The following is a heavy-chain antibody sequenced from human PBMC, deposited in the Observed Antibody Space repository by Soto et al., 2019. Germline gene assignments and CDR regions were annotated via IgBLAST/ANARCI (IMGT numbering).Heavy chain of an antibody. CDR3: NRGSDFWSFFEFDP. CDR2: IRSKANSYAT. D-gene: IGHD3-3*01. J-gene: IGHJ5*02. V-gene: IGHV3-73*02. CDR1: GFTFSGSA. Sequence: EVQLVESGGGLVQPGGSLKLSCAASGFTFSGSAMHWVRQASGKGLEWVGRIRSKANSYATAYAASVKGRFTISRDDSKTTAYLQMNSLKTEDTAVYYCNRGSDFWSFFEFDPWGQGTLVTVSS.